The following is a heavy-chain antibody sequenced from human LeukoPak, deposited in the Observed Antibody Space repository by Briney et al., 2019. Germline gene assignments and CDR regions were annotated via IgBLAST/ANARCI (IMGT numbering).Heavy chain of an antibody. J-gene: IGHJ4*02. CDR2: IYTSGST. CDR1: GGSISSYY. D-gene: IGHD1-26*01. Sequence: PSETLSLTRTVSGGSISSYYWSWIRQPAGKGLEWIGRIYTSGSTNYNPSLKSRVTMSVDTSKNQFSLKLSSVTAADTAVYYCARVMMRSGSSTYYFDYWGQGTLVTVSS. CDR3: ARVMMRSGSSTYYFDY. V-gene: IGHV4-4*07.